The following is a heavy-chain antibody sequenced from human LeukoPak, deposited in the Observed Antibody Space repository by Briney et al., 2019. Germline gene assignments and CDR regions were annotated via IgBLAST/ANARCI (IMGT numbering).Heavy chain of an antibody. V-gene: IGHV1-2*02. CDR3: VADVLQRTLGVY. D-gene: IGHD3-16*01. CDR1: GYTFTDYY. CDR2: INPDNGGT. Sequence: EASVKVSCKASGYTFTDYYIHWVRQAPGQGLAWMGMINPDNGGTHFAQMFQGRVTMTRDTSISTAYMELRELTSDDTAVYYCVADVLQRTLGVYWGQGALVTVSS. J-gene: IGHJ4*02.